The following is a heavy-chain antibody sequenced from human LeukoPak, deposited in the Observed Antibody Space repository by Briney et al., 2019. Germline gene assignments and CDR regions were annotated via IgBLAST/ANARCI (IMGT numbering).Heavy chain of an antibody. Sequence: TGGSLRLSCAASGFTFSSYAMNWVRQAPGKGLDWVAVISYDGSKKYYEDSVKGRFTISRDDSKNTLYLQMNSLRVEDTAVYYCARGRPHGNDYWGQGTLVTVSS. D-gene: IGHD4-23*01. CDR3: ARGRPHGNDY. J-gene: IGHJ4*02. V-gene: IGHV3-30*04. CDR1: GFTFSSYA. CDR2: ISYDGSKK.